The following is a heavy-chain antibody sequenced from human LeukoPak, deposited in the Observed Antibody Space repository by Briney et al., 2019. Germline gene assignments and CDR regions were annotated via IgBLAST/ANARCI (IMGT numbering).Heavy chain of an antibody. Sequence: SETLSLTCTVSGGSISSHFWTWIRQPPGKGLEWIGYIHYSGNTNYNPSLKSRVSISVDTSKNEFSLKLSSVTAADTAVYYCARMRFGELPIDYWGQGTLVTVSS. CDR1: GGSISSHF. CDR3: ARMRFGELPIDY. V-gene: IGHV4-59*11. CDR2: IHYSGNT. J-gene: IGHJ4*02. D-gene: IGHD3-10*01.